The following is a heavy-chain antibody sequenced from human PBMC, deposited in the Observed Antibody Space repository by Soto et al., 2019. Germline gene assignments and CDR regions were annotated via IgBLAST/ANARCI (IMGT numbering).Heavy chain of an antibody. J-gene: IGHJ4*02. Sequence: ASVKVSCKAIVYTFTRHHMHWVRQAPGQGLEWMGWISGYNGNTKYAQKLQGRVTMTTDTTTSTAYMELRSLRSDDTAVYYCARDLGGQIVDYWGQGTLVTVSS. CDR2: ISGYNGNT. CDR3: ARDLGGQIVDY. D-gene: IGHD1-26*01. V-gene: IGHV1-18*04. CDR1: VYTFTRHH.